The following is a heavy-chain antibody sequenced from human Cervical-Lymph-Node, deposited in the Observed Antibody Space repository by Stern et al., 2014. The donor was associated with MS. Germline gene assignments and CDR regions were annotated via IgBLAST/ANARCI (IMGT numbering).Heavy chain of an antibody. CDR2: INPNTGGT. V-gene: IGHV1-2*02. D-gene: IGHD3-3*01. Sequence: QMQLVQSGAEVKKPGASVKVSCKTSGYIFTGYYIHWVRKAPGQGLEWMAWINPNTGGTTNAQKFQGRITMSRDTSISTADVELSSLTSDDTAVYYCARDQRGITIFGVVTDYYYLGMDVWGQGTTVTVSS. CDR3: ARDQRGITIFGVVTDYYYLGMDV. J-gene: IGHJ6*02. CDR1: GYIFTGYY.